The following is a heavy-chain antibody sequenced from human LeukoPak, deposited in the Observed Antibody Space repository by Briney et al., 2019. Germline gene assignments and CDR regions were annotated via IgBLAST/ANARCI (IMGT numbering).Heavy chain of an antibody. CDR2: VDPEDGET. V-gene: IGHV1-69-2*01. CDR3: ATLSSGYYFDY. CDR1: GYTSSDYY. Sequence: ASVKISCKVSGYTSSDYYMHWVQQAPGKGLEWMGLVDPEDGETIYAEKFQGRVTITADTSTDTAYMELSSLRSEDTAVYYCATLSSGYYFDYWGQGTLVTVSS. D-gene: IGHD3-22*01. J-gene: IGHJ4*02.